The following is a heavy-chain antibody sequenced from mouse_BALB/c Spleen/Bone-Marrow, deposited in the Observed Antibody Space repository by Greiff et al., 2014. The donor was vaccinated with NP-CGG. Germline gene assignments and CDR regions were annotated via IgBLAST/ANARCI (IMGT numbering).Heavy chain of an antibody. D-gene: IGHD2-4*01. CDR1: GSTFSDYY. V-gene: IGHV5-4*02. Sequence: EVQGVESGGGLVKPGGSLKLSCAASGSTFSDYYMYWVRQTPEKRLEWVATISDGGSYTYYPDSVKGRFTISRDNAKNNLYLQMSSLKFEDTAMYYCARVSYDYFDYWGQGTTPTVSS. CDR2: ISDGGSYT. CDR3: ARVSYDYFDY. J-gene: IGHJ2*01.